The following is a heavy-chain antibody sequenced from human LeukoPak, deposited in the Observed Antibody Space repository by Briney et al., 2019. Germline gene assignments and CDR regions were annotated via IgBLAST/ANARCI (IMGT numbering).Heavy chain of an antibody. J-gene: IGHJ6*02. D-gene: IGHD4-11*01. CDR1: GGSFSGYY. V-gene: IGHV4-34*01. Sequence: SETLSLTCAVYGGSFSGYYWSWIRQPPGKGLEWIGEINHSGSTNYNPSLKSRVTISVDTSKNQFSLELSSVAAADTAVYYCARVVRPTVTHYYYYGMDVWGQGTTVTVSS. CDR3: ARVVRPTVTHYYYYGMDV. CDR2: INHSGST.